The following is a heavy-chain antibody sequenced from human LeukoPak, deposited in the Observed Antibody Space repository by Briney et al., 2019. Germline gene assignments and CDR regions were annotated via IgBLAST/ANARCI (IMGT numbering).Heavy chain of an antibody. J-gene: IGHJ6*03. D-gene: IGHD2-2*01. CDR2: ISANAVST. V-gene: IGHV3-23*01. CDR3: ASMPSTEIYYFYYMGV. Sequence: GGSLRLSCADSRFTFSSYTMNWVRQAPGKGLEWVSGISANAVSTYYADSVKGRFTISRDNSKNTLYLHMDRLGTEDTAVYYCASMPSTEIYYFYYMGVWGKGTTVTVSS. CDR1: RFTFSSYT.